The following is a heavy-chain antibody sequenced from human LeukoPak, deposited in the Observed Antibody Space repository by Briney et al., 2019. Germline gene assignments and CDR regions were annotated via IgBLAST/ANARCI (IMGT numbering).Heavy chain of an antibody. CDR2: IYYSGSA. Sequence: SETLSLTCTVSGGSLSSYYWSWIRQPPGKGLEWIGYIYYSGSANYNPSLKSRVTISGDTSKNQFSLKLSSVTAADTAVYYCARATDSSGWPYFDYWGQGTLVTVSS. CDR3: ARATDSSGWPYFDY. V-gene: IGHV4-59*01. CDR1: GGSLSSYY. D-gene: IGHD6-19*01. J-gene: IGHJ4*02.